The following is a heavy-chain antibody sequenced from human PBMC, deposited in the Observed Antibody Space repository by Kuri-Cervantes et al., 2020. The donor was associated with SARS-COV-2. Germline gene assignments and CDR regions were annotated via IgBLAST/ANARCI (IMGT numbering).Heavy chain of an antibody. V-gene: IGHV1-69*06. J-gene: IGHJ3*02. D-gene: IGHD4-23*01. CDR1: GGTFSSYT. Sequence: SVNVTCKDSGGTFSSYTISWVQQAPGQGLDWMGGVFPIFGTANYAQKLQGRVTITADKSTSTAYMELSSLRSEHTAVYYCARDGPTVVTPSDAFVIWGQGTMVTVSS. CDR3: ARDGPTVVTPSDAFVI. CDR2: VFPIFGTA.